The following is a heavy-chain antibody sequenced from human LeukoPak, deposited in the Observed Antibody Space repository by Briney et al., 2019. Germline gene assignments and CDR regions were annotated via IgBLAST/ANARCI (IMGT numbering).Heavy chain of an antibody. J-gene: IGHJ4*02. Sequence: SETLSLTCTVSGGSISSSSYYWGWIRQPSGKGLEWIGSIYYSGSTYYNPSLKSRVTISVDTSKNQFSLKLSSVTAADTAVYYCARRFLEWSDSFDYRGQGTLVTVSS. CDR2: IYYSGST. V-gene: IGHV4-39*01. CDR1: GGSISSSSYY. D-gene: IGHD3-3*01. CDR3: ARRFLEWSDSFDY.